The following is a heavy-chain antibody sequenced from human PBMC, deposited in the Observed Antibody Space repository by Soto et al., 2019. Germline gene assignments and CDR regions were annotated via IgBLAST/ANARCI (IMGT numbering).Heavy chain of an antibody. D-gene: IGHD5-12*01. CDR1: GGTFSSYA. CDR3: ARKHGLRRAWDAFDI. J-gene: IGHJ3*02. Sequence: QVQLVQSGAEVKKPVFSVKVSCKASGGTFSSYAISWVRQAPGQGLEWMGGIIPTFGTANYAQKFQGRVTITADEATSTAYMELSSLRSEDTAVYYCARKHGLRRAWDAFDIWGQGTMVTVSS. V-gene: IGHV1-69*01. CDR2: IIPTFGTA.